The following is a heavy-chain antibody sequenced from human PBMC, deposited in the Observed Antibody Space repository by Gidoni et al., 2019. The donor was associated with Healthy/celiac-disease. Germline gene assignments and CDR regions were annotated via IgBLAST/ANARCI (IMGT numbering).Heavy chain of an antibody. D-gene: IGHD5-18*01. CDR2: IKHSGST. Sequence: QVQLQQWGAGLLKPSETLSLTCAVYGRSFSGYYWSWIRQPPGKGREWSWEIKHSGSTNYYPALKSRVTISVDTSKSQFSLKLSYVTAADTAVYYCARGIQRWLRTFDYWGQGTLVTVSS. J-gene: IGHJ4*02. V-gene: IGHV4-34*01. CDR3: ARGIQRWLRTFDY. CDR1: GRSFSGYY.